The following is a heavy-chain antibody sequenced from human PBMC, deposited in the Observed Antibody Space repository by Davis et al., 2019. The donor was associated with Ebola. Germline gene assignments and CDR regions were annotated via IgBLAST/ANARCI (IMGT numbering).Heavy chain of an antibody. CDR3: ARGFWSTYRPPHFDY. CDR2: IYPGDSDT. J-gene: IGHJ4*02. Sequence: PGGSLRLSCKGSGYSFTSYWIGWVRQMPGKGLEWMGIIYPGDSDTRYSPSFQGQVTISADKSISTAYLQWSSLKASDTAMYYCARGFWSTYRPPHFDYWGQGTLVTVSS. CDR1: GYSFTSYW. V-gene: IGHV5-51*01. D-gene: IGHD3-3*01.